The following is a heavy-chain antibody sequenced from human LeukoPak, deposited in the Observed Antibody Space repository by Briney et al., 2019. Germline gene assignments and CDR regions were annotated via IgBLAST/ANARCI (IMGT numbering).Heavy chain of an antibody. Sequence: GGSLRLSCAASGFTFGSYNMNWVRQAPGKGLEWVSSISTSSSYIYYADSVKGRFTISRDNSKNTLYLQMNSLGADDTAVYYCAKGNWRYFDYWGQGTLVTVSS. D-gene: IGHD1-1*01. J-gene: IGHJ4*02. CDR3: AKGNWRYFDY. V-gene: IGHV3-21*04. CDR1: GFTFGSYN. CDR2: ISTSSSYI.